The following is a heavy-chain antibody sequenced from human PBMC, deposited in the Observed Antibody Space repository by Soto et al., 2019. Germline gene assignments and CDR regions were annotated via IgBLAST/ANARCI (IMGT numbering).Heavy chain of an antibody. CDR1: GGTFSSYT. V-gene: IGHV1-69*02. CDR2: IIPILGIA. D-gene: IGHD5-12*01. CDR3: ARREMATKIDY. J-gene: IGHJ4*02. Sequence: QVQLVQSGAEVKKPGSSVKVSCKASGGTFSSYTISWVRQAPGQGLEWMGRIIPILGIANYAQKFQGRVTXTXAKSTSTAYMELSSLRSEDTAVYYCARREMATKIDYWGQGTLVTVSS.